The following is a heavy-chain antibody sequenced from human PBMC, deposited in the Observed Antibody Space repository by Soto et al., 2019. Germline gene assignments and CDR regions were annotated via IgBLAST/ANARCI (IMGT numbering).Heavy chain of an antibody. CDR1: GFTFRSYA. CDR2: ISYDGSNK. Sequence: QVQLVESGGGVVQPGRSLRLSCAASGFTFRSYAMHWVRQAPGKGLEWVAVISYDGSNKYYADSVKGRFTISRDNSKNTLSLQMNSLRAEDTAVYYCAREGYCSACGVPFAIWGQVPMVTVSS. J-gene: IGHJ3*02. D-gene: IGHD2-15*01. V-gene: IGHV3-30-3*01. CDR3: AREGYCSACGVPFAI.